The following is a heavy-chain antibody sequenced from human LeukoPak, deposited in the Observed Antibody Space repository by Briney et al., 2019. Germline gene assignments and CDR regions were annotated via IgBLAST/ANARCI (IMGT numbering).Heavy chain of an antibody. J-gene: IGHJ3*02. CDR2: IKKDGSEK. Sequence: GGSLRLSSAASGFTFRSYWMSWVRQAPGKGLEWVASIKKDGSEKYYVDSVKGRFTVSRDNAKNSLYLQMNSLRVEDTAMYYCARDAGRAGDAFDIWGQGTMVTVSS. V-gene: IGHV3-7*03. D-gene: IGHD1-26*01. CDR1: GFTFRSYW. CDR3: ARDAGRAGDAFDI.